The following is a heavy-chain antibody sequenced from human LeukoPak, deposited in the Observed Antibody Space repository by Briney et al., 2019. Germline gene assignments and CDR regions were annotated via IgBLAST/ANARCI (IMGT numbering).Heavy chain of an antibody. D-gene: IGHD2-2*01. CDR1: GFIFSNYW. CDR3: ARRNCGTTTCYQPPFDY. Sequence: GGSLRLSCAGSGFIFSNYWMTWVRQAPGKGLEWVANIKQDGSEQYYLDSVKGRFTISRDNAKNSLFLQMNSLRAEDTAVYYCARRNCGTTTCYQPPFDYWGQGTLVTVSS. J-gene: IGHJ4*02. V-gene: IGHV3-7*01. CDR2: IKQDGSEQ.